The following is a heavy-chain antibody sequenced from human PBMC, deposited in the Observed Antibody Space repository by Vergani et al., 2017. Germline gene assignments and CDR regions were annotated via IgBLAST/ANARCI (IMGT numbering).Heavy chain of an antibody. CDR1: GFTFSSYG. Sequence: QVQLVESGGGVVQPGRSLRLSCAASGFTFSSYGMHWVRQAPGKGLEWVAVIWYDGSNKYYADSVKGRFTISRDNSKNTLYLQMNSLRAEDTAVYYCARDAPSRPVVYYYGMDVWGQGTTVTVSS. J-gene: IGHJ6*02. D-gene: IGHD6-13*01. CDR2: IWYDGSNK. V-gene: IGHV3-33*01. CDR3: ARDAPSRPVVYYYGMDV.